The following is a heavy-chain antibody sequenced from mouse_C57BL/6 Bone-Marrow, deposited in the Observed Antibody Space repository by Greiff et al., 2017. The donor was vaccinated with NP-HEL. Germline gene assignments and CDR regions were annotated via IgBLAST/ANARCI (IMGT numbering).Heavy chain of an antibody. CDR1: GYTFTSYW. D-gene: IGHD1-1*01. V-gene: IGHV1-55*01. Sequence: QVQLQQPGAELVKPGASVKMSCKASGYTFTSYWITWVKQRPGQGLEWIGDIYPGSGSTNYNEKFKSKATLTVDTSSSTAYMQLSSLTSEDSAVYDCARCYGSSYSWYFDVWGTGTTVTVSS. CDR3: ARCYGSSYSWYFDV. CDR2: IYPGSGST. J-gene: IGHJ1*03.